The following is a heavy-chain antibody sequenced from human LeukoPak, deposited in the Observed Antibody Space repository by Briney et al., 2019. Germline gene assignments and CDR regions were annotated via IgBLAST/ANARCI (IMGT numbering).Heavy chain of an antibody. CDR1: GFTFSTYW. D-gene: IGHD2-2*03. CDR2: INSDGSST. CDR3: AKRILDIVVVPASYYFDY. Sequence: GGSLRLSCAASGFTFSTYWMHWVRQAPGKGLVWVSRINSDGSSTSYADSVKGRFTISRDNAKNTLYLQMNSLRAEDTAVYYCAKRILDIVVVPASYYFDYWGQGTLVTVSS. J-gene: IGHJ4*02. V-gene: IGHV3-74*01.